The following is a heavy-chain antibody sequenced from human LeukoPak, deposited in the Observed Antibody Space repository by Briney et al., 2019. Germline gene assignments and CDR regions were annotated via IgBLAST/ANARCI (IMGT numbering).Heavy chain of an antibody. V-gene: IGHV4-4*02. CDR2: IYHSGST. CDR1: GGSISSSNW. CDR3: ARDSSDSSGYYYYYYYMDV. J-gene: IGHJ6*03. D-gene: IGHD3-22*01. Sequence: SETLSLTCAVSGGSISSSNWWSWVRQPPGKGLEWIGEIYHSGSTNYNPSLKSRVTISVDKSKNQFSLKLSSVTAADTAVYYCARDSSDSSGYYYYYYYMDVWGKGTTVTVSS.